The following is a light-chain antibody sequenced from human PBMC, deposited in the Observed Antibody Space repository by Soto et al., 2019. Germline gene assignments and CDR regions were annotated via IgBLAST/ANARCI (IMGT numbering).Light chain of an antibody. V-gene: IGLV2-14*01. CDR2: EVT. CDR1: SSDVGGYDY. CDR3: SSHTSGSTRV. Sequence: QSALTQPASMSGSPGQSIAISCTGTSSDVGGYDYVSWYQQQPDKAPKLMIYEVTKRPSGVSNRFSGSKSGNTASLTISGLQAEDEADYYCSSHTSGSTRVFGTGTKLTVL. J-gene: IGLJ1*01.